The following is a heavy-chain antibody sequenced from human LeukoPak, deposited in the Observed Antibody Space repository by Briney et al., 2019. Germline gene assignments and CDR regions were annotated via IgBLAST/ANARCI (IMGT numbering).Heavy chain of an antibody. CDR2: MNPNSGNT. CDR1: GYTLTSYD. V-gene: IGHV1-8*01. CDR3: ARVAARVFDY. Sequence: ASAKVSCKASGYTLTSYDINWVRPATGQGREWMGWMNPNSGNTGYAQKFQGRVTMTTNTSISTAYMELSSLRSKDTSANYCARVAARVFDYGGEGTLVTVSS. J-gene: IGHJ4*02.